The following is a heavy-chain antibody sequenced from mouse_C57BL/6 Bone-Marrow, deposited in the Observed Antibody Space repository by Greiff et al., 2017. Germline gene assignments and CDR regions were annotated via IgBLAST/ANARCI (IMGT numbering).Heavy chain of an antibody. J-gene: IGHJ1*03. D-gene: IGHD1-1*01. CDR1: GYTFTDYY. CDR2: IYPGSGNT. V-gene: IGHV1-84*01. Sequence: VQLQQSGPELVKPGASVKISCKASGYTFTDYYINWVKQRPGQGLEWIGWIYPGSGNTKYNEKFKGKATLTVATSSSTAYMQLSTLTSDDSAVYFCSSRRSSVVAWCYWYFDVWGTGTTVTVSS. CDR3: SSRRSSVVAWCYWYFDV.